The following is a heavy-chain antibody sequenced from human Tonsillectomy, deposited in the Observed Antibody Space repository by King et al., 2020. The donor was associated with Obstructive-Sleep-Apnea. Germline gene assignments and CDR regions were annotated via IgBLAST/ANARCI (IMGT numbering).Heavy chain of an antibody. CDR3: ARGKVPWTGYYPIDD. Sequence: QLVQSGAEVKKPGASVKVSCKASGYTFTNYDINWVRQATGQGLEWMGWMNPDSGNTVYAQEFQGRVTMTRNTSINTPYLDLTSLRSENTAVYYCARGKVPWTGYYPIDDRGQGNLVTVSP. CDR2: MNPDSGNT. V-gene: IGHV1-8*01. J-gene: IGHJ4*03. CDR1: GYTFTNYD. D-gene: IGHD3/OR15-3a*01.